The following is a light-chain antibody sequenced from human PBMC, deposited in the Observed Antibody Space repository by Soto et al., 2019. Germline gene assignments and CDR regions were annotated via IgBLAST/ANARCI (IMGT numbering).Light chain of an antibody. CDR1: QDVSDF. CDR2: GGY. V-gene: IGKV1-33*01. Sequence: DIHLTQSPPILSASFLERVTLXCRAGQDVSDFLAWYQHAPGKAPNLLIYGGYTLQSGVPSRFSGSRSGTDFTFTISSLQPEDIATYYCQQYDNLPLTFGGGTKVDIK. CDR3: QQYDNLPLT. J-gene: IGKJ4*01.